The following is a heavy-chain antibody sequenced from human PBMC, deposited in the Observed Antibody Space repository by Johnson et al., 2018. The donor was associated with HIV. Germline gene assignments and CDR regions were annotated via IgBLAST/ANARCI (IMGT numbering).Heavy chain of an antibody. CDR1: GFTFSSYV. Sequence: VQLVESGGGVVQPGRSLRLSCAASGFTFSSYVMHWVRQAPGKGLEWVAVISYDGSNKYYADSVKGRFTISRDNSKNTLYLQMNSLRAEDTAVYYCVKGIDSSSWYAFDIWGQGTMVTVSS. CDR3: VKGIDSSSWYAFDI. CDR2: ISYDGSNK. J-gene: IGHJ3*02. D-gene: IGHD6-13*01. V-gene: IGHV3-30-3*01.